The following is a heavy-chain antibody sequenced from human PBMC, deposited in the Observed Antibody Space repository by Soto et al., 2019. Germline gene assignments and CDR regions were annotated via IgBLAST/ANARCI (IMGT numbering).Heavy chain of an antibody. CDR3: ARYSSSCYDAFDI. CDR2: ISGSGGST. V-gene: IGHV3-23*01. Sequence: EVQLLESGGGLVQPGGSLRLSCAASGFTFSSYAMSWVRQAPGKGLEWVSAISGSGGSTYYVDSVKGRFTISKDKSKNTLYLQMNSLRAEDTAVYYCARYSSSCYDAFDIWGQGTMVTVSS. CDR1: GFTFSSYA. D-gene: IGHD6-13*01. J-gene: IGHJ3*02.